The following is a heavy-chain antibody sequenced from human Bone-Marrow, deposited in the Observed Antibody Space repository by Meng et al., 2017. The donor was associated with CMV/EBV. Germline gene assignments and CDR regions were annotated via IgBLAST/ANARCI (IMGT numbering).Heavy chain of an antibody. Sequence: LSLTCAASGFTFNNYGMHWVRQAPGKGLEWVAFIRYDRNNKYYADSVKGRFSISRDNSKNTLYLQMSSLRAEDTAVYYCAKDRLAFYYYGMDVWGQGTTVTVSS. CDR2: IRYDRNNK. CDR1: GFTFNNYG. CDR3: AKDRLAFYYYGMDV. V-gene: IGHV3-30*02. D-gene: IGHD3-9*01. J-gene: IGHJ6*02.